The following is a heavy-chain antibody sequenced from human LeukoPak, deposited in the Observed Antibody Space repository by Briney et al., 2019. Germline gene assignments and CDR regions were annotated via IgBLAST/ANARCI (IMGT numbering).Heavy chain of an antibody. CDR2: LGWNSGDI. CDR1: GFSSGDYG. CDR3: AKDDTFDI. Sequence: PGRSLRLSCVASGFSSGDYGMHWVRQAPGKGLEWVSGLGWNSGDIRYADSVKGRFTISRDNAKNSLYLQMDSLRAEDTALYYCAKDDTFDIWGQGTMVTVSS. V-gene: IGHV3-9*02. J-gene: IGHJ3*02.